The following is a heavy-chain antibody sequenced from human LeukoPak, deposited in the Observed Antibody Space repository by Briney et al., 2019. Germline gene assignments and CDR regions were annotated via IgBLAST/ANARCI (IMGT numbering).Heavy chain of an antibody. CDR1: GFTFSSYW. Sequence: GGSLRLSCAASGFTFSSYWMHWVRQAPGKGLVRVSRINSDGSSTSYADSVKGRFTISRDNAKNTLYLQMNSLRAEDTAVYYCARDLGQYYDTSDNWFDPWGQGTLVTVSS. CDR2: INSDGSST. D-gene: IGHD3-22*01. CDR3: ARDLGQYYDTSDNWFDP. J-gene: IGHJ5*02. V-gene: IGHV3-74*01.